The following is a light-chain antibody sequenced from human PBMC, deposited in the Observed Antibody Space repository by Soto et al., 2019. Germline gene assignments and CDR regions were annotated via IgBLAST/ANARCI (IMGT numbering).Light chain of an antibody. CDR1: SSDVGTYKP. Sequence: QSALTQPASVSGSPGQSITISCPGTSSDVGTYKPVSWYQQYPGKAPKVIIYDDTKRPSGVSSRFSGSKSGNTASLTISGLQAEDEADYYCCSFAGSSTSFGGGTKLTVL. J-gene: IGLJ3*02. CDR2: DDT. CDR3: CSFAGSSTS. V-gene: IGLV2-23*01.